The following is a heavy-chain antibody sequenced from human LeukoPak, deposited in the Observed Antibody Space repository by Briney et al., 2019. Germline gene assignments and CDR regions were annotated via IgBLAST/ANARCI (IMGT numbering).Heavy chain of an antibody. V-gene: IGHV5-51*01. CDR2: IYPGNSDT. CDR1: GYSFTSYW. CDR3: ARLGATDASDAFDI. J-gene: IGHJ3*02. Sequence: GESLKISCKGSGYSFTSYWIGWVRQMPGKGLEWMGIIYPGNSDTRYSLSFQGKVTISADKSISTAYLQWSSLKASDTAMYYCARLGATDASDAFDIWGQGTMVTVSS.